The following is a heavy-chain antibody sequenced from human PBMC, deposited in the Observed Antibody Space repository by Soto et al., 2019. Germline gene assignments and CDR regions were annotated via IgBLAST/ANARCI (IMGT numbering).Heavy chain of an antibody. CDR2: ISNNGDTA. CDR3: AIYGRSRVARQAFDF. V-gene: IGHV3-23*01. CDR1: GFTFSSYA. D-gene: IGHD3-3*01. Sequence: GGSLRLSCATFGFTFSSYAMVWVRQAAEKGLEWVASISNNGDTAYYADSVKGRFTISRGNAKNTLYLQMNGLRAEDTAVYYCAIYGRSRVARQAFDFWGQGTMVTLSS. J-gene: IGHJ3*01.